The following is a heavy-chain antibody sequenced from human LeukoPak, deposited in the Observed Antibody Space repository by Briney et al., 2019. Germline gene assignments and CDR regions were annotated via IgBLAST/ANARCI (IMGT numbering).Heavy chain of an antibody. CDR2: ISSNGGST. J-gene: IGHJ4*02. D-gene: IGHD6-19*01. Sequence: SCKASGGTFSSYAMHWVRQAPGKGLEYVSAISSNGGSTYYADSVKGRFTISRDNAKNSLSLQMNSLRDEDTAVYYCARDRAGFDYWGQGTLVTVSP. V-gene: IGHV3-64*04. CDR1: GGTFSSYA. CDR3: ARDRAGFDY.